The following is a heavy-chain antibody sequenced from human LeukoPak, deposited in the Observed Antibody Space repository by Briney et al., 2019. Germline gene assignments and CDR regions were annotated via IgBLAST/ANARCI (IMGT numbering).Heavy chain of an antibody. CDR3: QFRMRHHDYFDY. Sequence: ASVKVSCKASGYTFTSYYMHWVRQAPGQGLEWMGIINPSGGSTSYAQKFQGRVTMTRDTSTSTVYMELSSLRSEDTAVYYCQFRMRHHDYFDYWGQGTLVTVSS. CDR1: GYTFTSYY. D-gene: IGHD2-15*01. CDR2: INPSGGST. V-gene: IGHV1-46*01. J-gene: IGHJ4*02.